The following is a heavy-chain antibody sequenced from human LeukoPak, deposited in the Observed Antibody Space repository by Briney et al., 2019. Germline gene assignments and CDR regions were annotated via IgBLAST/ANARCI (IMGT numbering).Heavy chain of an antibody. D-gene: IGHD3-10*01. CDR3: TTAPFGIIDY. V-gene: IGHV3-15*01. J-gene: IGHJ4*02. CDR1: GFSFGQAW. CDR2: IQSKTDGGTT. Sequence: GGSLRLSCEASGFSFGQAWMSWVRQAPGKGLEWVGRIQSKTDGGTTENAAPVRGRFTISRDDSKNTLYLQMNSLQTEDTAMYYRTTAPFGIIDYWGQGTLVTVSS.